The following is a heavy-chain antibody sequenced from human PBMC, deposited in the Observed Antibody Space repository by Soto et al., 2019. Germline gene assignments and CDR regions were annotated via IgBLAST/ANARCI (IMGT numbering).Heavy chain of an antibody. V-gene: IGHV3-21*01. CDR3: ARVGNSSGWYVVY. D-gene: IGHD6-19*01. CDR2: ISSSSSYI. Sequence: EPGKGLEWVSSISSSSSYIYYADSVKGRFTISRDNAKNSLYLQMNSLRAEDTAVYYCARVGNSSGWYVVYWGQGTLVSVSS. J-gene: IGHJ4*02.